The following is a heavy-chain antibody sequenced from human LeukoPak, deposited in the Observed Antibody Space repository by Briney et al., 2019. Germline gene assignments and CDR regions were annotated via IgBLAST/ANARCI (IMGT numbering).Heavy chain of an antibody. Sequence: GGSLRLSCAASGFTFSSYEMNWVRQAPGKGLEWVSYISSSGSTIYYADSVKGRFTISRDNAKNSLDLQMNRLRAEDTAVYYCARDPGYCSSTSCKSSPSFDYWGQGTLVTVSS. CDR1: GFTFSSYE. CDR2: ISSSGSTI. D-gene: IGHD2-2*01. V-gene: IGHV3-48*03. J-gene: IGHJ4*02. CDR3: ARDPGYCSSTSCKSSPSFDY.